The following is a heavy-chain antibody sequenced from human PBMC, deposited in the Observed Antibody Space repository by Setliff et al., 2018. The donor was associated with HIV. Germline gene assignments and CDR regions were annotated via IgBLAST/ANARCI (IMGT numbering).Heavy chain of an antibody. V-gene: IGHV4-39*01. D-gene: IGHD6-13*01. Sequence: PSETLSLTCSVSGGSISSSTYYWGWIRQPPGKGLEWIGDIFYTGNTYYNPSLKSRVAIFIDASKNQISLRLSSVTAADTAVYYCTTIPRGYTSNWYSAYVDWGQGTLVTVSS. CDR3: TTIPRGYTSNWYSAYVD. CDR1: GGSISSSTYY. J-gene: IGHJ4*02. CDR2: IFYTGNT.